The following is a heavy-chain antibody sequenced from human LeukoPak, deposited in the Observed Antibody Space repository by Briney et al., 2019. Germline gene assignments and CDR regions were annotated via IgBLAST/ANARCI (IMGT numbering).Heavy chain of an antibody. CDR2: IRRETKTYAT. CDR3: TRQLGELLSGTLYYYYLDV. D-gene: IGHD3-10*01. V-gene: IGHV3-73*01. J-gene: IGHJ6*03. CDR1: GFTFSGSA. Sequence: GGSLRLSCAASGFTFSGSAMHWVRQASGKGLEWIGHIRRETKTYATTYAASLKGRFTISRDDSKNTAFLQLSNLRTEDTAVYYCTRQLGELLSGTLYYYYLDVWGKGTTVTVSS.